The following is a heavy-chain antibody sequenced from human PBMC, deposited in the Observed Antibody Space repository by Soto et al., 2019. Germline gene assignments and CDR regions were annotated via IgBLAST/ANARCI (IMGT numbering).Heavy chain of an antibody. V-gene: IGHV1-2*02. Sequence: QVQLVQSGAEVKKPGASVKVSCKASGYTFTGYYMHWVRQAPGQGLAWMGWINPNSGGTNYAQKLQGRVTRTRDTSISTAYMELSRLRSDDTAVYYCARCHAPTWGYFDYWGQGTLVTVSS. J-gene: IGHJ4*02. CDR2: INPNSGGT. CDR1: GYTFTGYY. D-gene: IGHD3-16*01. CDR3: ARCHAPTWGYFDY.